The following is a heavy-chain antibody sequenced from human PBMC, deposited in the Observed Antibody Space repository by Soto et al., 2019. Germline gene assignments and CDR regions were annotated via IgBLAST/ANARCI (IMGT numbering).Heavy chain of an antibody. CDR2: IYYSGST. Sequence: SETLSLTCTVSGGSISSYYWSWIRQPPGKGLEWIGYIYYSGSTNYNPSLKSRVTISVDTSKNQFSLKLSSVTAADTAVYYCARVVDSSSSNWFDPWGQGTLVTVSS. V-gene: IGHV4-59*01. D-gene: IGHD6-13*01. CDR3: ARVVDSSSSNWFDP. J-gene: IGHJ5*02. CDR1: GGSISSYY.